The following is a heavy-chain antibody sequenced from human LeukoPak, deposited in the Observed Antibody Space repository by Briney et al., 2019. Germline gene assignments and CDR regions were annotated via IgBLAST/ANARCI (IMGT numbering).Heavy chain of an antibody. CDR2: INPNSGGT. J-gene: IGHJ4*02. V-gene: IGHV1-2*02. CDR3: ARGLEYYYDSSGYFDY. Sequence: ASVKVSCKASGYTFTGYYMHWVRQAPGQGLEWMGWINPNSGGTNYAQKFQGRVTMTRDTSISTAYMELSRLRSDDTAVYYCARGLEYYYDSSGYFDYWGQGTLVTVSS. D-gene: IGHD3-22*01. CDR1: GYTFTGYY.